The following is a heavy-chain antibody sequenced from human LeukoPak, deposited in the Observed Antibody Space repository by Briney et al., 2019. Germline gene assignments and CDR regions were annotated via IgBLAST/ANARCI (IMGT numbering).Heavy chain of an antibody. V-gene: IGHV4-61*01. CDR3: ARDIRLGYCSSTSCSRGNWFDP. Sequence: KSSETLSLTCTVSGGSVSSGSYYWSRIRQPPGKGLEWIGYIYYSGSTNYNPSLKSRVTISVDTSKYQFSLKLSSVTAADTAVYYCARDIRLGYCSSTSCSRGNWFDPWGQGTLVTVSS. CDR2: IYYSGST. D-gene: IGHD2-2*01. CDR1: GGSVSSGSYY. J-gene: IGHJ5*02.